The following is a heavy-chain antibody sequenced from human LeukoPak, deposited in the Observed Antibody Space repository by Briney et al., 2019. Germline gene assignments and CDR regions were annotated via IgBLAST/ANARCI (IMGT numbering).Heavy chain of an antibody. CDR2: ISSSGSTI. CDR3: ARAPLAMVNPVDY. D-gene: IGHD5-18*01. CDR1: GFTFSDYY. V-gene: IGHV3-11*01. Sequence: PGGSLRLSCAASGFTFSDYYMSWIRQAPGKGLEWVSYISSSGSTIYYADSVKGRFTISRDNAKNSLYLQMNSLRAEDTAVYYCARAPLAMVNPVDYWGQGTLVTVSS. J-gene: IGHJ4*02.